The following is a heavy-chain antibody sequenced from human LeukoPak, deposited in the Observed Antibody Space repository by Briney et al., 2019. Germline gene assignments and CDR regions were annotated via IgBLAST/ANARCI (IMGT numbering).Heavy chain of an antibody. CDR3: ARLLWFGESSRYNWFDP. CDR1: GGSISSYY. CDR2: IYYSGST. V-gene: IGHV4-59*01. D-gene: IGHD3-10*01. J-gene: IGHJ5*02. Sequence: SETLSLTCTVSGGSISSYYWSRIRQPPGKGLEWIGYIYYSGSTNYNPSFKSRVTISVDTSKNQFSLKLSSVTAADTAVYYCARLLWFGESSRYNWFDPWGQGTLVTVSS.